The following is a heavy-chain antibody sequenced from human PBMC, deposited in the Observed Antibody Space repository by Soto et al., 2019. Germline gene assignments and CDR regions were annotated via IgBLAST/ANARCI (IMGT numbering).Heavy chain of an antibody. D-gene: IGHD2-2*01. CDR3: ARTGLRRYQLKPDWFDP. Sequence: PGGSLRLSCAASGFTFSSYSMNWVRQAPGKELEWVSSISSSSSYIYYADSVKGRFTVSRDNAENSLYLQINSLRAEDTAVYYCARTGLRRYQLKPDWFDPWGQGTLVTVSS. CDR1: GFTFSSYS. J-gene: IGHJ5*02. CDR2: ISSSSSYI. V-gene: IGHV3-21*04.